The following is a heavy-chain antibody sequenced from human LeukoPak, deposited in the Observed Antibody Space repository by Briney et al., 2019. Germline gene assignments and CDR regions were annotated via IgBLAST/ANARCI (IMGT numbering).Heavy chain of an antibody. V-gene: IGHV4-59*01. CDR2: IYYSGST. CDR3: ARGQYSGSCFDN. Sequence: SETLSLTRTVSGGSISNYLWSWIRQPPGKGLEWIGYIYYSGSTNYNPSLKSRVTILVDTSKNQFSLKASSVTAADTAVYYCARGQYSGSCFDNWGQGSLVTVSS. D-gene: IGHD1-26*01. J-gene: IGHJ4*02. CDR1: GGSISNYL.